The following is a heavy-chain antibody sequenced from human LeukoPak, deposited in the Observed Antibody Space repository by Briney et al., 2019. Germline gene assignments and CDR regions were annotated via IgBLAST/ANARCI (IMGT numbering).Heavy chain of an antibody. J-gene: IGHJ4*02. D-gene: IGHD1-1*01. V-gene: IGHV1-2*02. CDR1: GYTFTGYY. Sequence: ASVKASCKASGYTFTGYYMHWVRQAPGQGLEWMGWINPNSGGTNYAQKFQGRVTMTRDTSISTAYMELSRLRSDDTAVYYCARSTRYNVNDDYWGQGSPVTVFS. CDR3: ARSTRYNVNDDY. CDR2: INPNSGGT.